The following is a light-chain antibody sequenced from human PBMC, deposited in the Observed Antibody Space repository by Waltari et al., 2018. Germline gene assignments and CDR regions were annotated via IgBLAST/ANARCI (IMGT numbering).Light chain of an antibody. CDR1: QGIRND. CDR2: AAS. Sequence: AIQMTQSPSSLSASVGDRVTITCRASQGIRNDLGWYQQKPGKAPKLLLHAASSLQSGVPSRFSGSGSGTDFTLTISSLQPEDFATYYCLQDYNYPLTFGGGTKVEIK. V-gene: IGKV1-6*01. J-gene: IGKJ4*01. CDR3: LQDYNYPLT.